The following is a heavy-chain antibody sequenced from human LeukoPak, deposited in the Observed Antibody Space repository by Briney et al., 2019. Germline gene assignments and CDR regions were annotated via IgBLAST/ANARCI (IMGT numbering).Heavy chain of an antibody. CDR1: GYTFTGYY. D-gene: IGHD3-22*01. Sequence: GASVKVSCKSSGYTFTGYYMHWVRQAPGQGLEWMGWINPNSGGTNYAQKFQGRVTMTRDTSISTAYMELSRLRSDDTAVYYCARAARSTMKSIVPDYWGQGTLVTVSS. J-gene: IGHJ4*02. CDR3: ARAARSTMKSIVPDY. CDR2: INPNSGGT. V-gene: IGHV1-2*02.